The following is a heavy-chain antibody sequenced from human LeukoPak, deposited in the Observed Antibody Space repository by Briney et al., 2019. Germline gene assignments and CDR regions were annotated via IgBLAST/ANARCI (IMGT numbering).Heavy chain of an antibody. CDR3: ARVAAGIGFFQH. D-gene: IGHD6-13*01. J-gene: IGHJ1*01. Sequence: PGGSLRLSCAASGFTMTNAWMSWIRQPPGKGLEWIGNIHHSGSTYYNPSLKSRVTISVDTSKNQLSLKLSSVTAADTAVYYCARVAAGIGFFQHWGQGTLVTVSS. CDR2: IHHSGST. CDR1: GFTMTNAW. V-gene: IGHV4-38-2*01.